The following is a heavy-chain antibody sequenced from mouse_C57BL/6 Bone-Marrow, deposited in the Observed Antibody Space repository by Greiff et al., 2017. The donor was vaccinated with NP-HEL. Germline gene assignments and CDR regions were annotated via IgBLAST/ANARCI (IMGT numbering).Heavy chain of an antibody. D-gene: IGHD1-1*01. CDR3: ARRGYGSSYGFAY. CDR1: GYTFTSYW. Sequence: QVQLQQSGAELAKPGASVKLSCKASGYTFTSYWMHWVKQRPGQGLEWIGYINPSSGYTKYNQKFKDKATLTADKSSSTAYMQLSSLSYEDSAVYYCARRGYGSSYGFAYWGQGTLVTVSA. CDR2: INPSSGYT. V-gene: IGHV1-7*01. J-gene: IGHJ3*01.